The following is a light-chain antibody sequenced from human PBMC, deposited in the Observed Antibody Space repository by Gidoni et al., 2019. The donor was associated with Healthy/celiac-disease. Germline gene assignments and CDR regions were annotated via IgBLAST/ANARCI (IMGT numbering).Light chain of an antibody. CDR2: AAS. J-gene: IGKJ2*01. Sequence: DIQMSQSPSSLSASVGDRVTITCRASQSISSYLNWYQQKPGKAPKLLIYAASSLQSGVPSRFSGSGSGTDFTLTIRSLHPEDFATYYCPQSYSTPRTFGQGTKLEIK. CDR1: QSISSY. CDR3: PQSYSTPRT. V-gene: IGKV1-39*01.